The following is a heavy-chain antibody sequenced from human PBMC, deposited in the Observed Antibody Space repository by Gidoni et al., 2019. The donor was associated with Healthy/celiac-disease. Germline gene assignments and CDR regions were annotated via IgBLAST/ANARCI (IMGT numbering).Heavy chain of an antibody. J-gene: IGHJ6*04. CDR3: AKDRRDYYDSSGMDV. D-gene: IGHD3-22*01. Sequence: EVQLVESGGGLVQPGRSLRLSCAASGFTFDDYAMHWVRQAPGKGLVLVSGISWNSGSIGYADSVKGRFTISRDNAKNSLYLQMNSLRAEDTALYYCAKDRRDYYDSSGMDVWGKGTTVTVSS. CDR1: GFTFDDYA. CDR2: ISWNSGSI. V-gene: IGHV3-9*01.